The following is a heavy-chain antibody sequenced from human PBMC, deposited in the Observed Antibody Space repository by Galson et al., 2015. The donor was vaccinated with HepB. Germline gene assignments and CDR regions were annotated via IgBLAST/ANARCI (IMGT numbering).Heavy chain of an antibody. V-gene: IGHV3-33*01. CDR2: IWYDGSNK. J-gene: IGHJ6*02. CDR3: ARVISGWLTHYYGMDV. Sequence: SLRLSCAASGFTFSSYGMHWVRQAPGKGLEWVAVIWYDGSNKYYADSVKGRFTISRDNSKNTLYLQMNSLRAEDTAVYYCARVISGWLTHYYGMDVWGQGTTVTVSS. CDR1: GFTFSSYG. D-gene: IGHD6-19*01.